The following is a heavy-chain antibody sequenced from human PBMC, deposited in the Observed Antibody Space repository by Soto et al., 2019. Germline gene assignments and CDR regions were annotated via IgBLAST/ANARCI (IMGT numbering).Heavy chain of an antibody. CDR2: IDPGDSYT. CDR3: ARSLYRTNSYYFNY. CDR1: GYSFTNFW. Sequence: PGESLKISCTGSGYSFTNFWINWLRQMPGKGLEWVGNIDPGDSYTTYSPSFQGHVTISVDRSINTAFLQWSSVKASDTAMYYCARSLYRTNSYYFNYWGQGTLVTVSS. V-gene: IGHV5-10-1*01. J-gene: IGHJ4*02. D-gene: IGHD1-26*01.